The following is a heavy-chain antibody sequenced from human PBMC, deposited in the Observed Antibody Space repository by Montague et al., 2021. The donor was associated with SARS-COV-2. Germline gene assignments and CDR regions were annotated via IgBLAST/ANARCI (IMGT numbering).Heavy chain of an antibody. V-gene: IGHV4-31*03. D-gene: IGHD2-2*01. CDR3: ARARVVVPTTRTWFNP. J-gene: IGHJ5*02. Sequence: TLSLTCTVSGGSISSGGYYWSWIRQHPGKGLEWIGYIYYSGSTYYNPSLKSRLTISVDTSKNRFSLKLSSVTAADTAMYYCARARVVVPTTRTWFNPWGTGT. CDR1: GGSISSGGYY. CDR2: IYYSGST.